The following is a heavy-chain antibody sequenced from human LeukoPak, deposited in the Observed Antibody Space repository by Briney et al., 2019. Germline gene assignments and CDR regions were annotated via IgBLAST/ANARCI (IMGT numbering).Heavy chain of an antibody. Sequence: SQTLSLTCTVSGGSISSGDYYWSWIRQPPGKGLEWIGYIYYSGSTNYNPSLKSRVTISVDTSKDQFSLKLSSVTAADTAVYYCASTTAAKFDYWGQGTLVTVSS. CDR3: ASTTAAKFDY. CDR1: GGSISSGDYY. J-gene: IGHJ4*02. D-gene: IGHD6-13*01. CDR2: IYYSGST. V-gene: IGHV4-61*08.